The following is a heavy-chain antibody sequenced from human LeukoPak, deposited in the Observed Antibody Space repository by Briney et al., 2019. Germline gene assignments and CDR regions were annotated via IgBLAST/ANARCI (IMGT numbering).Heavy chain of an antibody. CDR2: IWYDGSNK. CDR1: GFTFSSYG. Sequence: GGSLRLSCAASGFTFSSYGMHWVRQAPGKGLEWVAVIWYDGSNKYYADSVKGRFTISRDNAKSTLYLQMSSLRVEDTAVYYCAYQLLPNWGQGTPVTVSS. V-gene: IGHV3-33*03. J-gene: IGHJ4*02. CDR3: AYQLLPN. D-gene: IGHD2-15*01.